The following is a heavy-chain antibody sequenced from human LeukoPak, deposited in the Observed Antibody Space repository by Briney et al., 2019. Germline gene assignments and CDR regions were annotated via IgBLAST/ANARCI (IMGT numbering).Heavy chain of an antibody. V-gene: IGHV4-30-4*01. J-gene: IGHJ4*02. CDR2: IYYSGST. CDR3: ARLTYYYGSGSFQFDY. D-gene: IGHD3-10*01. CDR1: GGSISSGDYY. Sequence: SETLSLTCTVSGGSISSGDYYWSWIRQPPGKGLEWIGYIYYSGSTYYNPSHKSRVTISVDTSKNQFSLKLSSVTAADTAVYYCARLTYYYGSGSFQFDYWGQGTLVTVSS.